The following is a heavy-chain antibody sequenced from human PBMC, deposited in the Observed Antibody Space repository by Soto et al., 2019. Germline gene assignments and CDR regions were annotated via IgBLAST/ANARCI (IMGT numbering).Heavy chain of an antibody. CDR3: ARDLPTLGNYYYSMDV. D-gene: IGHD1-26*01. J-gene: IGHJ6*02. CDR1: GGTFSSYA. V-gene: IGHV1-69*06. CDR2: IIPIFGTA. Sequence: GASVKVSCKASGGTFSSYAISWVRQAPGQGLEWMGGIIPIFGTANYAQKFQGRVTITADKSTSTAYMELSSLRSEDTAVYYCARDLPTLGNYYYSMDVWGQGTTVTVSS.